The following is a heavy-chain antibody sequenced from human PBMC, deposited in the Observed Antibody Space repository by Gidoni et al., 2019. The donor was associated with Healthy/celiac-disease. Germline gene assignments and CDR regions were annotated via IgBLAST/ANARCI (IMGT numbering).Heavy chain of an antibody. D-gene: IGHD1-20*01. CDR2: IYYSGST. Sequence: DGLEWIGSIYYSGSTYYNPSLKSRVTISVDTSKNQFPLKLSSVTAADTAVYYCATGRDRYEDVWGQGTTVTVSS. CDR3: ATGRDRYEDV. J-gene: IGHJ6*02. V-gene: IGHV4-39*01.